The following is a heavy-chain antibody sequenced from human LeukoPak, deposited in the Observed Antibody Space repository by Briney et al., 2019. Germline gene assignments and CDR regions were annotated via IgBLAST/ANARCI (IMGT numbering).Heavy chain of an antibody. CDR3: ARGSIAAAVGY. D-gene: IGHD6-13*01. V-gene: IGHV1-69*04. Sequence: ASVKVSCKASGGTFSSYAISWVRQAPGQGLEWMGRMTPILGIANYAQKFQGRVTITADKSTSTAYMELSSLRSEDTAVYYCARGSIAAAVGYWGQGTLVTVSS. J-gene: IGHJ4*02. CDR2: MTPILGIA. CDR1: GGTFSSYA.